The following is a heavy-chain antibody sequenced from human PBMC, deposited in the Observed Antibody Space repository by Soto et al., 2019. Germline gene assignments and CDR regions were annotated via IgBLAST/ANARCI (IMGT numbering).Heavy chain of an antibody. CDR3: VKVDSTHGGH. D-gene: IGHD3-16*01. J-gene: IGHJ4*02. CDR1: GFTFDGYA. Sequence: VQLVESGGGLVQPGRSLRLSCAASGFTFDGYAMHWVRQAPGKGLEWVSGISWNSGRIGYADSVKGRFTISRDNAKNSLYLQMNSLRAEDTALYYCVKVDSTHGGHWGQGTLVTVSS. CDR2: ISWNSGRI. V-gene: IGHV3-9*01.